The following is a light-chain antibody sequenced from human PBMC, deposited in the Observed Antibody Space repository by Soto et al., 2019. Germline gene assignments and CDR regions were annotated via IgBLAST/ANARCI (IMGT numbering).Light chain of an antibody. CDR1: QGISSH. CDR3: QQVNGYPHT. V-gene: IGKV1-9*01. CDR2: AAS. Sequence: DIQLTQSPSFLSASVGDRVTITCRASQGISSHLAWYQQIPGKGPKLLIYAASTLQSGFPSRFSGRGSGTEFPLAISSLQPEDFATYYCQQVNGYPHTFGQGTKLEIK. J-gene: IGKJ2*01.